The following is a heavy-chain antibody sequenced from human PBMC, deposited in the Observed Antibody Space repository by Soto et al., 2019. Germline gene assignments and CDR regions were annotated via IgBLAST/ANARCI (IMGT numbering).Heavy chain of an antibody. V-gene: IGHV3-30*18. CDR1: GFTFSSYG. Sequence: GGSLRLSCAATGFTFSSYGMHWVRQAPGKGLEWVAVISYDGSNKYYADSVKGRFTISRDNSKNTLYLQMNSLRAEDTAVYYCAKGAITIFGVVPPYYFDYWGQGTLVTVSS. D-gene: IGHD3-3*01. CDR3: AKGAITIFGVVPPYYFDY. CDR2: ISYDGSNK. J-gene: IGHJ4*02.